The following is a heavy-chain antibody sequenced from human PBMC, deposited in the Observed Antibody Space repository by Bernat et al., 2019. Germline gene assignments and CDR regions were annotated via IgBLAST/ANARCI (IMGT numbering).Heavy chain of an antibody. Sequence: QVQLVESGGGVVQPGRSLRLSCAASGFTFSSYGMHWVRQAPGKGLEWVAVISYDGSNKYYADSVKGRFTISRDNSKNTLYLQMNSLRAEDTAVYYYAKVSGGYYVWGSYRNYYFDYWGQGTLVTVSS. CDR1: GFTFSSYG. V-gene: IGHV3-30*18. CDR3: AKVSGGYYVWGSYRNYYFDY. CDR2: ISYDGSNK. J-gene: IGHJ4*02. D-gene: IGHD3-16*02.